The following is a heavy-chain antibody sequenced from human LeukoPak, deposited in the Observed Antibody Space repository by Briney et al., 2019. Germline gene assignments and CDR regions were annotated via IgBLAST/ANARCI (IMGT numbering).Heavy chain of an antibody. CDR3: ARDRRNQLPFDY. Sequence: SETLSLTCTVSGGSISSSSYYWGWIRQPPGKGLEWIGSIYYSGSTYYNPSLKSRVTISVDTSKNQFSMKLSSVTAADTAVYYCARDRRNQLPFDYWGQGTPVTVSS. D-gene: IGHD2-2*01. J-gene: IGHJ4*02. V-gene: IGHV4-39*02. CDR1: GGSISSSSYY. CDR2: IYYSGST.